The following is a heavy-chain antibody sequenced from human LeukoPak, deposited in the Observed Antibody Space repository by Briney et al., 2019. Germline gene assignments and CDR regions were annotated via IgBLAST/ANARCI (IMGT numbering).Heavy chain of an antibody. CDR3: ARIQSLLVVVAATDAFDI. CDR1: GGSISSYY. Sequence: SETLSLTCTVSGGSISSYYWSWIRQPPGKGLEWIGYIYYSGSTYYNPSLKSRVTISVDTSKNQFSLKLSSVTAADTAVYYCARIQSLLVVVAATDAFDIWGQGTMVTVSS. CDR2: IYYSGST. D-gene: IGHD2-15*01. J-gene: IGHJ3*02. V-gene: IGHV4-59*06.